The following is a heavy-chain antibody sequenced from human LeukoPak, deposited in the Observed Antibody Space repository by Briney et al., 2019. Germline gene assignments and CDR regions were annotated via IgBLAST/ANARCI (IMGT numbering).Heavy chain of an antibody. Sequence: GGSLRLSCAASGFTFSTYSMNWVRQAPGRAPEWVASIGTTDKYIYYANSVKGRFTISRDNAKNSLYLQMTNLRAEDTAVYYCARDSRQQRFLYWDWFDPWGQGTRVSVSS. CDR1: GFTFSTYS. V-gene: IGHV3-21*06. J-gene: IGHJ5*02. CDR3: ARDSRQQRFLYWDWFDP. D-gene: IGHD2/OR15-2a*01. CDR2: IGTTDKYI.